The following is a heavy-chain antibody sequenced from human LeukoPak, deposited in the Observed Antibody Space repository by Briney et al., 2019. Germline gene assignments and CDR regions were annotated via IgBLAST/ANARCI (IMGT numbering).Heavy chain of an antibody. CDR3: ARDPGYCGGDCYSRDAFDI. Sequence: PGGSLRLSCAASGFTFSSYAMSWVRQAPGKGLEWVSAISGSGGSTYYADSVKGRFTISRDNSKNTLYLHMNSLRAEDTAVYYCARDPGYCGGDCYSRDAFDIWGQGTMVTVSS. CDR1: GFTFSSYA. CDR2: ISGSGGST. V-gene: IGHV3-23*01. J-gene: IGHJ3*02. D-gene: IGHD2-21*02.